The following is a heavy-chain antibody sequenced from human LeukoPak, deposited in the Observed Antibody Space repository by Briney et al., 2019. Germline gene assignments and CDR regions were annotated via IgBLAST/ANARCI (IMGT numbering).Heavy chain of an antibody. CDR2: TYYKSKWYN. CDR3: ARSAAGTLDY. J-gene: IGHJ4*02. D-gene: IGHD6-13*01. CDR1: GDSVSSNSAT. V-gene: IGHV6-1*01. Sequence: SQTLSLTCAISGDSVSSNSATCNWIRQSPSRGLEWLGRTYYKSKWYNDYAISVKSRITINPDTSKNQFSLHLNSVTPEDTAVYYCARSAAGTLDYWGQGTLVTVSS.